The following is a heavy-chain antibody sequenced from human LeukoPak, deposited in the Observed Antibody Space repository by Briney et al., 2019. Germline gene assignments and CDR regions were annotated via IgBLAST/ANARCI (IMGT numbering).Heavy chain of an antibody. D-gene: IGHD3-10*01. CDR3: ARDSRASAIDY. J-gene: IGHJ4*02. Sequence: PSETLSLTCTVSGGSISSYYWSWIRQPPGKGLEWIGYIYYSGSTNYNPSLKSRVTISVDTSKNQFSLKLSSVTAADTAVYYCARDSRASAIDYWGQGTLVTVSS. CDR2: IYYSGST. V-gene: IGHV4-59*01. CDR1: GGSISSYY.